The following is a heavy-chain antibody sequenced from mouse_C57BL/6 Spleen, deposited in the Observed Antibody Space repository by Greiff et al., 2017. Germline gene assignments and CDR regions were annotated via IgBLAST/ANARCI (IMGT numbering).Heavy chain of an antibody. CDR1: GFTFSDYY. CDR2: INYDGSST. J-gene: IGHJ2*01. V-gene: IGHV5-16*01. CDR3: ARGTNLYYFDY. Sequence: EVMLVESEGGLVQPGSSMKLSCTASGFTFSDYYMAWVRQVPEKGLEWVANINYDGSSTYYLDSLKSRFIISRDNAKNILYLQMSSLKSEDTATYYCARGTNLYYFDYWGQGTTLTVSS.